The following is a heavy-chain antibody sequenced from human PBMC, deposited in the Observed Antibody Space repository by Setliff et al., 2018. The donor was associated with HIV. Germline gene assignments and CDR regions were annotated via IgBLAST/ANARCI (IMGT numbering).Heavy chain of an antibody. CDR3: ARDRRGMDV. Sequence: PSETLRLSCAASGFTVSSNYMSWVRQAPGKGLEWVSLIYSGGSTYYADSVKGRFTVSRDNSKNTLYLQMNSLRAEDTAVYYCARDRRGMDVWGQGTTVTVSS. J-gene: IGHJ6*02. CDR1: GFTVSSNY. CDR2: IYSGGST. V-gene: IGHV3-66*01.